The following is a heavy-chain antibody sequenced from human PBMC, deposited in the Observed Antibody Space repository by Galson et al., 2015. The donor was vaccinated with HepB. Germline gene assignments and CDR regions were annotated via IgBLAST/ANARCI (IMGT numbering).Heavy chain of an antibody. J-gene: IGHJ4*02. V-gene: IGHV1-69*13. CDR3: ARDQALDYGGKPFKD. D-gene: IGHD4-23*01. CDR1: GGTFSTYA. CDR2: IIPIFGTA. Sequence: SVKVSCKAFGGTFSTYAISWVRQAPGQGLEWMGGIIPIFGTANYAQKFQGRVTITADVSTSTAYMELSSLKSDDTAVYYCARDQALDYGGKPFKDWGQGTLVTVSS.